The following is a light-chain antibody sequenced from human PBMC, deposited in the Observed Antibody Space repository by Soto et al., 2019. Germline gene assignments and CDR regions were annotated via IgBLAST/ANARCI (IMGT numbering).Light chain of an antibody. CDR3: QSYDSSLSGSCV. CDR2: DNS. CDR1: SSNIGAGYD. Sequence: QSALAQPPSVSGAPGQRVTMSCTGSSSNIGAGYDVHWYQQLPGTAPKLLISDNSNRPSGVPDRFSGSKSGTSASLAITGLQAEDEADYYCQSYDSSLSGSCVFGTGTKVTVL. J-gene: IGLJ1*01. V-gene: IGLV1-40*01.